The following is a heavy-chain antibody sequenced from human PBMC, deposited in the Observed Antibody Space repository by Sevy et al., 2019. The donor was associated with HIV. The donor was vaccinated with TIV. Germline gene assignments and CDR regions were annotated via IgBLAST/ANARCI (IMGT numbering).Heavy chain of an antibody. D-gene: IGHD4-17*01. J-gene: IGHJ6*02. CDR2: IHTSGST. CDR1: GGSISSYS. V-gene: IGHV4-4*07. Sequence: SETLSLTCTVSGGSISSYSWSWIRQPAGKGLEWIGRIHTSGSTNYSPSLKSRVTMSVETSKNQFSLKLCSGSAADTGEYYCARVSPNGDPDYYCYGMDVWGQGTTVTVSS. CDR3: ARVSPNGDPDYYCYGMDV.